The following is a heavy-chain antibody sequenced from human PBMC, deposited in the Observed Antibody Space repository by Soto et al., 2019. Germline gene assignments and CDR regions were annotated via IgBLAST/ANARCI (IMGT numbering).Heavy chain of an antibody. D-gene: IGHD3-3*01. J-gene: IGHJ4*02. CDR3: ARVGYDFWSGYPNYFDY. V-gene: IGHV3-53*01. CDR1: GFTVSSNY. Sequence: GGSLRLSCAASGFTVSSNYMSWVRQAPGKGLEWVSVIYSGGSTYYADSVKGRFTISRDNSKNTLYLQMNSLRAEDTAVYYCARVGYDFWSGYPNYFDYWGQGTLVTVSS. CDR2: IYSGGST.